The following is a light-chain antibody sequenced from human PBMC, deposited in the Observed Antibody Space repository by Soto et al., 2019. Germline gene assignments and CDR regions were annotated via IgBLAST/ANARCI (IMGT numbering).Light chain of an antibody. CDR1: QAIDTY. Sequence: DIQLTQSPSFLSASVGDRVTITCRASQAIDTYLAWYQQKPGKAPKLLIYAASLLRSGVPSRFSGSGSATEFTLPINSLQPEDFASYYCQQLNSFPFIFGQGTRLEIK. J-gene: IGKJ5*01. CDR2: AAS. CDR3: QQLNSFPFI. V-gene: IGKV1-9*01.